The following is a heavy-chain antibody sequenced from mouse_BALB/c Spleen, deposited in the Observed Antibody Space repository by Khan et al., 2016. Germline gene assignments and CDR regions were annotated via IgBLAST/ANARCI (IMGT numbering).Heavy chain of an antibody. V-gene: IGHV2-2*02. J-gene: IGHJ4*01. D-gene: IGHD1-1*01. Sequence: QVQLQQPGPGLVQPSQSLSITCTVSGFSLTAYGVHWVRQSPGKGLEWLGVIWSGGSTDYSAAFISRLSISKDNSKSQVFFKMSSLQTNDTAIYYCVRNPLYYGSSSYAMDYWGQGTSVIVSS. CDR3: VRNPLYYGSSSYAMDY. CDR2: IWSGGST. CDR1: GFSLTAYG.